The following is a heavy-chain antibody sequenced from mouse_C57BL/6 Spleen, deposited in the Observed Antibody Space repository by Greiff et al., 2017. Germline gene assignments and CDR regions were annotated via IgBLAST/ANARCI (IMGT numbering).Heavy chain of an antibody. Sequence: EVKLVESGGGLVKPGGSLKLSCAASGFTFSDYGMHWVRQAPEKGLEWVAYISSGSSTIYYADTVKGRFTISRDNAKNTLFLQMTSLRSEDTAMYYCARGGPNWARFDYWGQGTTLTVSS. J-gene: IGHJ2*01. D-gene: IGHD4-1*01. CDR1: GFTFSDYG. CDR3: ARGGPNWARFDY. V-gene: IGHV5-17*01. CDR2: ISSGSSTI.